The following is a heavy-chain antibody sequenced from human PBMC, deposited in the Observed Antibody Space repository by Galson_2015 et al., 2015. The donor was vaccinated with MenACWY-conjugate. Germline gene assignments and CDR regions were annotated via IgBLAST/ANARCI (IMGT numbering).Heavy chain of an antibody. CDR3: AWGRNPTVKSMYLDY. Sequence: SLRLSCAASGITFSHCGMNWVRQAPGKGLEWISYISPGSGIIYYADSAKARFTISRDDAKNSLFLQISSLRDEDTAVYYCAWGRNPTVKSMYLDYWGQGTLVTASS. J-gene: IGHJ4*02. CDR2: ISPGSGII. V-gene: IGHV3-48*02. D-gene: IGHD1-14*01. CDR1: GITFSHCG.